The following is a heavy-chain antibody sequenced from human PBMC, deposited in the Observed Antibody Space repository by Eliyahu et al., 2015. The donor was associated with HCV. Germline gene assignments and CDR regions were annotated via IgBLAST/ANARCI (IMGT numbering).Heavy chain of an antibody. CDR1: GGSISRXRYY. V-gene: IGHV4-39*07. CDR2: CYYTGST. D-gene: IGHD3-9*01. J-gene: IGHJ2*01. Sequence: QVQLQESGPGLVKPSGLVKPSETLSLTCXVSGGSISRXRYYWGWIRQPPGKGLEWIGGCYYTGSTYYTPSLKSRVTILVDASKNQFSMKLTSVTAADTAVYYCARNGADILTGYPYWYFDLWGRGTLVTVSS. CDR3: ARNGADILTGYPYWYFDL.